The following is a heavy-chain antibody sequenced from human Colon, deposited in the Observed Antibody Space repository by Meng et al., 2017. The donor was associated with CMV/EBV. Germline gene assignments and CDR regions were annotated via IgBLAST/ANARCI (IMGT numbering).Heavy chain of an antibody. CDR3: AKVDQLLYKEPHYYGMDV. J-gene: IGHJ6*02. V-gene: IGHV3-23*01. CDR1: EFTFSNYA. CDR2: ISGGGTTT. D-gene: IGHD2-2*02. Sequence: GESLKISCVGSEFTFSNYAMSWVRQAPGKGLEWVSAISGGGTTTFYADSVKGRYTISRDNSKNTLYLPMNSLRAEDTAVYYCAKVDQLLYKEPHYYGMDVWGQGTTVTVSS.